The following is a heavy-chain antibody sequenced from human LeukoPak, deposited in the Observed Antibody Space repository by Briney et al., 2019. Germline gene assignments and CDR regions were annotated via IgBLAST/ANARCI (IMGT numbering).Heavy chain of an antibody. D-gene: IGHD3-10*01. J-gene: IGHJ3*02. CDR3: ARGPFMVRDDDAFDI. V-gene: IGHV1-69*06. Sequence: AASVKVSCKASGYTFTSYAISWVRQAPGQGLEWMGGIIPIFGTANYAQKFQGRVTITADKSTSTAYMELSSLRSEDTAVYYCARGPFMVRDDDAFDIWGQGTMVTVSS. CDR2: IIPIFGTA. CDR1: GYTFTSYA.